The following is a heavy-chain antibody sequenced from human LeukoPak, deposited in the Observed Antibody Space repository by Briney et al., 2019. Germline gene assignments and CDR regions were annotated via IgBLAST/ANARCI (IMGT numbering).Heavy chain of an antibody. CDR3: ARDLGEIPGYSGGWYYFDY. J-gene: IGHJ4*02. CDR2: INPNSGGT. Sequence: ASVKFSCKASGYTFTGYYMHWVRQAPGQGLEWMGWINPNSGGTNYAQKFQGWVTMTRDTSISTAYMELSRLRSDDTAVYYCARDLGEIPGYSGGWYYFDYWGQGTLVTVSS. V-gene: IGHV1-2*04. D-gene: IGHD6-19*01. CDR1: GYTFTGYY.